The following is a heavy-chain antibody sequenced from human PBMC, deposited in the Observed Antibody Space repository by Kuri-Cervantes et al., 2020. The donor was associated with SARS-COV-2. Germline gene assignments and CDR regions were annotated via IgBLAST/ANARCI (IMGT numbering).Heavy chain of an antibody. J-gene: IGHJ4*02. CDR2: IYYSGST. CDR1: GGSISSGDYY. V-gene: IGHV4-39*01. CDR3: ARRAWRLLNYLDY. Sequence: SETLSLTCTVSGGSISSGDYYWSWIRQPPGKGLEWIGNIYYSGSTYYNPSLKSRVTISVDTSKNQFSLKLSSVTAADTAVYYCARRAWRLLNYLDYWGQGTLVTVSS. D-gene: IGHD3-22*01.